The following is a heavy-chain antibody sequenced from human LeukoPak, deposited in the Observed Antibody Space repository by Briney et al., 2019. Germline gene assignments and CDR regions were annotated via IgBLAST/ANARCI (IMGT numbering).Heavy chain of an antibody. CDR2: IYYSGST. Sequence: PSETLSLTCTVSGGSISSSSYYWDWIRQPPGKGLEWIGSIYYSGSTYYNPSLKSRVTISVDTSKNQFSLKLSSVTAADTAVYYCARRIRQRDSVAFDIWGQGTMVTVSS. J-gene: IGHJ3*02. CDR3: ARRIRQRDSVAFDI. V-gene: IGHV4-39*01. D-gene: IGHD6-25*01. CDR1: GGSISSSSYY.